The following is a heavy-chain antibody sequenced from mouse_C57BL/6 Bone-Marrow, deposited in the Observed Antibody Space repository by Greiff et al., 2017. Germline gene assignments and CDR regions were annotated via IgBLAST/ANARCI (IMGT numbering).Heavy chain of an antibody. Sequence: DVMLVESGGGLVKPGGSLKLSCAASGFTFSSYTMSWVRQTPEKRLEWVANISGGGGNTYYPDSVKGRFTISRDNAKNTLYLQMSSLRSEDTALYYCARQAQGWYFDVWGTGTTVTVSS. J-gene: IGHJ1*03. CDR1: GFTFSSYT. V-gene: IGHV5-9*01. CDR2: ISGGGGNT. CDR3: ARQAQGWYFDV.